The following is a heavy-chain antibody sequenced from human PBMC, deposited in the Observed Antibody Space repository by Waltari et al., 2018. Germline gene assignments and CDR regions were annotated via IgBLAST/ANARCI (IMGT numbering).Heavy chain of an antibody. J-gene: IGHJ4*02. D-gene: IGHD4-17*01. CDR2: IDYSGNT. CDR1: GRPISSSGYY. Sequence: QLQLQESGPGLVKSSETLSLTCTVPGRPISSSGYYWGWIRQSPGMGLECIGTIDYSGNTYYNPSRKSRLTISVDTSKRQFSLQLNSVTAADTAVYYCVRDFGDHRTDYWGQGTLVTVSS. V-gene: IGHV4-39*02. CDR3: VRDFGDHRTDY.